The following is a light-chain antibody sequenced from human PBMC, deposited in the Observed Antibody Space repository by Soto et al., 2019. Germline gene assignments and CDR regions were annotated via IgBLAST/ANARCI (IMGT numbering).Light chain of an antibody. J-gene: IGLJ3*02. V-gene: IGLV2-8*01. CDR2: EVT. CDR1: SSDVGGYNY. Sequence: QSALTQPPSASGSPGQSVTISCTGTSSDVGGYNYVSWYQQYPGRAPKLMIYEVTKRPSGVPDRFSGSKSGNTASLTVPGLQAEDEADYYCSSRAPSNNLYFVFSGVSKVTVL. CDR3: SSRAPSNNLYFV.